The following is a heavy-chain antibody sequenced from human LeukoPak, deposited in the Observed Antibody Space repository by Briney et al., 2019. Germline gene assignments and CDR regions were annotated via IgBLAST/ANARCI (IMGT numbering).Heavy chain of an antibody. CDR1: GGSITNDY. J-gene: IGHJ4*02. CDR2: IHYSGTI. CDR3: ATSYDHGWLIGS. D-gene: IGHD3-16*01. Sequence: PSETLSLTCTVSGGSITNDYWNWIRQSSGKQLVWIGSIHYSGTINYSPSLKSRITIPLDTSENQFSLKLSSVTAADTAMYYCATSYDHGWLIGSWGQGTLVTVSS. V-gene: IGHV4-59*01.